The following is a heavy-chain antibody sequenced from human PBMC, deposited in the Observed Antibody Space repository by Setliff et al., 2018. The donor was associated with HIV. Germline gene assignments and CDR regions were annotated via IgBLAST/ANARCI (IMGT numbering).Heavy chain of an antibody. J-gene: IGHJ3*01. V-gene: IGHV4-34*01. CDR1: GGSFSGYY. Sequence: SETLSLTCAVYGGSFSGYYWSWVRQPPGKGLEWIGEISHSGSTKYNPSLEDRGTISLDTSKNQFSLKLTSVTAADTAVYFCARAKDYYASGSYSRPKHGSFDVWCQGTLVTVSS. CDR2: ISHSGST. CDR3: ARAKDYYASGSYSRPKHGSFDV. D-gene: IGHD3-10*01.